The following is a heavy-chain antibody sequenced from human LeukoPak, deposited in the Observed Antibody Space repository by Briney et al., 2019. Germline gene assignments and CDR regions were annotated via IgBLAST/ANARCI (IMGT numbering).Heavy chain of an antibody. D-gene: IGHD6-6*01. CDR1: GGSFSGYY. Sequence: SETLSLTCAVYGGSFSGYYWSWIRQPPGKGLEWIGEINHSGSTNYNPSLKSRVTISVDTSKNQFSLKLSSVTAADTAVYYCARGRSSSESFHFDYWGQGTLVTFSS. CDR2: INHSGST. V-gene: IGHV4-34*01. CDR3: ARGRSSSESFHFDY. J-gene: IGHJ4*02.